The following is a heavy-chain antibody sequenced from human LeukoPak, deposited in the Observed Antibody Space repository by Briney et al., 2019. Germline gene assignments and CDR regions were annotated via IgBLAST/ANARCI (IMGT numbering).Heavy chain of an antibody. Sequence: ASVKVSCKASGYTFTSYDINWVRQATGQGLEWMGWMNPNSGNTGYAQKFQGRVTMTRNTSISTAYMELSSLRSEDTAVYYCARGSRTYYDFWSGYYRYYYYGMDVWGQGTTVTVSS. D-gene: IGHD3-3*01. V-gene: IGHV1-8*01. CDR3: ARGSRTYYDFWSGYYRYYYYGMDV. CDR1: GYTFTSYD. CDR2: MNPNSGNT. J-gene: IGHJ6*02.